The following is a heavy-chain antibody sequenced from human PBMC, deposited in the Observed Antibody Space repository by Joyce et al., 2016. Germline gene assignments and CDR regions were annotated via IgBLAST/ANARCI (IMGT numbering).Heavy chain of an antibody. V-gene: IGHV3-30*18. CDR3: AKGALADQLLPPADL. CDR1: GFTFNSFA. Sequence: QFQLVESGGRVVQPGRSLRLSCRAPGFTFNSFAMHWVRQAPGKGLEWVAVISHDAERQFYGESSKGRFTISRDNYKNTLDLQMNSLRVEDTAVYYCAKGALADQLLPPADLWGQGTLVTVSS. D-gene: IGHD1-1*01. J-gene: IGHJ1*01. CDR2: ISHDAERQ.